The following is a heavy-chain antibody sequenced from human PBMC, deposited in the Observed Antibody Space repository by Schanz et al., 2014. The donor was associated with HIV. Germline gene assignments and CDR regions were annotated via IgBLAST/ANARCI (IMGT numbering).Heavy chain of an antibody. J-gene: IGHJ5*02. CDR3: AREPLGAKAWFDP. D-gene: IGHD1-26*01. CDR2: IVPIFGTS. Sequence: QVQLVQSGAEVKKPGSSVKVSCKASGGTFGSYTITWVRQAPGQGLEWMGGIVPIFGTSNYAQKFQGRLTITADTSTTTGFMELNSLTSEDTAMYYCAREPLGAKAWFDPWGQGTLVIVSS. CDR1: GGTFGSYT. V-gene: IGHV1-69*06.